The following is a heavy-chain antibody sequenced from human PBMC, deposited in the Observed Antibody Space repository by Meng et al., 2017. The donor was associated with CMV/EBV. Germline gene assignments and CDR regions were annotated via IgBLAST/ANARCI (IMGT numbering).Heavy chain of an antibody. CDR3: ARSYSGYDYWFDP. D-gene: IGHD5-12*01. Sequence: ASVKVSCKASGYTFTGYYMHWVRQAPGQAREWMGWINPNSGGTNYSQEFQGRVTMPSDTSISTAYMELSRLRSDDTAVYYCARSYSGYDYWFDPWGQGTLVTVSS. CDR1: GYTFTGYY. CDR2: INPNSGGT. J-gene: IGHJ5*02. V-gene: IGHV1-2*02.